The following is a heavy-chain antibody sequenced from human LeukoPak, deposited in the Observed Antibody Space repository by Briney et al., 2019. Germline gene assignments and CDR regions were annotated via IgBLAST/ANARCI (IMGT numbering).Heavy chain of an antibody. J-gene: IGHJ6*03. CDR1: GYTFTSYY. V-gene: IGHV1-46*01. CDR3: ARGFEYYYGSGSYSLYYYYMDV. Sequence: GASVKVSCKASGYTFTSYYMHWVRQAPGQGLEWMGIINPSGGSTSYAQKFQGRVTMTRDMSTSTDYMELSSLRSEDTAVYYCARGFEYYYGSGSYSLYYYYMDVWGKGTTVTISS. D-gene: IGHD3-10*01. CDR2: INPSGGST.